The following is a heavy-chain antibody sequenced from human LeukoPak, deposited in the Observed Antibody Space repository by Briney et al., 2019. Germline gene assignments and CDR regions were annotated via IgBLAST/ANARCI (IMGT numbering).Heavy chain of an antibody. J-gene: IGHJ3*02. Sequence: ASVKVSCKASGYTFTSYGISWVRQAPRQGLEWMGWISAYNGNTNYAQKLQGRVTMTTDTSTSTAYMELRSLRSDDTAVYYCASNTPRGPYSGRYFGGRGAFDIWVQGTMVTVSS. V-gene: IGHV1-18*01. CDR3: ASNTPRGPYSGRYFGGRGAFDI. CDR2: ISAYNGNT. D-gene: IGHD1-26*01. CDR1: GYTFTSYG.